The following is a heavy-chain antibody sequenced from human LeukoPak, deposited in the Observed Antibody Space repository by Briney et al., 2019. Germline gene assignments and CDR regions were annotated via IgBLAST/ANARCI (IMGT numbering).Heavy chain of an antibody. V-gene: IGHV3-21*01. D-gene: IGHD1-26*01. Sequence: GGSLRLSCAASGFTFSSYSMNWVRQAPGKGLEWISSISSSSSYIYYADSVKGRFTISRDNAKNSLYLQMNSLRAEDTAVYYCARGSSGEDYFDYWGQGTLVTVSS. CDR2: ISSSSSYI. CDR3: ARGSSGEDYFDY. J-gene: IGHJ4*02. CDR1: GFTFSSYS.